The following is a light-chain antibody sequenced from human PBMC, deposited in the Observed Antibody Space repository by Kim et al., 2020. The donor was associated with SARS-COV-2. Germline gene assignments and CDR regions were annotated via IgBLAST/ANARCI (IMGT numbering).Light chain of an antibody. J-gene: IGLJ2*01. CDR3: QSYDTSLRGSV. V-gene: IGLV1-40*01. Sequence: QGVTISCPGSSSTIGAGHHVHWYQHIPGTVPRLLIYGNINRPSGIPDRFSASKSGSSASLAITGLHADDEAEYFCQSYDTSLRGSVFGGGTQLTVL. CDR2: GNI. CDR1: SSTIGAGHH.